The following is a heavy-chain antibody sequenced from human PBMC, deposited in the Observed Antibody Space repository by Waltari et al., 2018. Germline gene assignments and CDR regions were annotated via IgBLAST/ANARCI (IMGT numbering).Heavy chain of an antibody. CDR1: GFTLSTYS. D-gene: IGHD6-13*01. V-gene: IGHV3-48*04. CDR2: SSGSSSTI. J-gene: IGHJ4*02. CDR3: ARGLKQQQLVYI. Sequence: EVQLVESGGGLVQPGGSLRLSCAASGFTLSTYSMNWVRQAPGKGLGWRSDSSGSSSTIYYADSVKGRFTISRDNAKNSLYLQMNSLRAEDTAVYYCARGLKQQQLVYIWGQGTLVTVSS.